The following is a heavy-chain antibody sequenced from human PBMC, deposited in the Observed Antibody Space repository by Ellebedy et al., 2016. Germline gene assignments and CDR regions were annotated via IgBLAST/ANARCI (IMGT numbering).Heavy chain of an antibody. Sequence: GGSLRLSCAASGFSFSDFAMTWVRQAPGKGLEWVATLYSGGTILYADSVKGRFTISRDNSKNTLYLQMNNLRAEDTALYYCARGNEIPGPEPLDNWGQGTLVTVSS. D-gene: IGHD1-14*01. CDR1: GFSFSDFA. CDR2: LYSGGTI. V-gene: IGHV3-66*01. CDR3: ARGNEIPGPEPLDN. J-gene: IGHJ4*02.